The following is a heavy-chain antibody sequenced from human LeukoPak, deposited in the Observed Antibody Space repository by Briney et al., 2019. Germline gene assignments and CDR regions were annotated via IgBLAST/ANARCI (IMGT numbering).Heavy chain of an antibody. J-gene: IGHJ4*02. CDR3: ARAYSSGWYGSTDY. CDR2: IDPKSGGT. D-gene: IGHD6-19*01. CDR1: GYTFIDYY. Sequence: ASVRVSCKASGYTFIDYYMHWVRQAPGQGLAWMGWIDPKSGGTSYAQKFQDRVAMIRDTSISTAYMELTRLRSDDTAVYYCARAYSSGWYGSTDYWGQGTLVTVSS. V-gene: IGHV1-2*02.